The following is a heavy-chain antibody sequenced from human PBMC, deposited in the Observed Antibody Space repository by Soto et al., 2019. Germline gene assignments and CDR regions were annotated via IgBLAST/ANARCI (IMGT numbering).Heavy chain of an antibody. Sequence: GGSLRLSCAASGFTFSSYAMHWVRQAPGKGLEWVAVISYDGSNKYYADSVKGRFTISRDNSKNTLYLQMNSLRAEDTAVYYCARPIAAAGTTWGSGSYYYYYGMDVWGQGTTVTVSS. D-gene: IGHD6-13*01. CDR3: ARPIAAAGTTWGSGSYYYYYGMDV. V-gene: IGHV3-30*04. CDR1: GFTFSSYA. CDR2: ISYDGSNK. J-gene: IGHJ6*02.